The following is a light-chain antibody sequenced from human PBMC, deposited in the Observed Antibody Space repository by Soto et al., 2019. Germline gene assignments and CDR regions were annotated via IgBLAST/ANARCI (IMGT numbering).Light chain of an antibody. CDR2: ENN. CDR1: SSNIGNNY. V-gene: IGLV1-51*02. CDR3: GTWDNSLSLPYV. J-gene: IGLJ1*01. Sequence: VLTQPPSVSAAPGQKVTISCSGSSSNIGNNYVSWYQQLPGTAPKLLIFENNKQPSGIPDRFSASKSGTSATLAITGLQTGDAADYYCGTWDNSLSLPYVFGTGTKVTVL.